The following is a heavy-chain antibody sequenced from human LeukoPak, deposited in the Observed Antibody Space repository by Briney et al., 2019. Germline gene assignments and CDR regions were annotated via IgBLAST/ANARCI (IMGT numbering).Heavy chain of an antibody. J-gene: IGHJ4*02. CDR2: IWYDGSNK. CDR1: GFTFSSYG. CDR3: ARDIGDGLMVYAEGLYFDY. V-gene: IGHV3-33*01. D-gene: IGHD2-8*01. Sequence: GGSLRLSCAASGFTFSSYGMHWVRQAPGKGLEWVAVIWYDGSNKYYADSVKGRFTISRDNSKNTLYLQMNSLRAEDTAVYYCARDIGDGLMVYAEGLYFDYWGQGTLVTVSS.